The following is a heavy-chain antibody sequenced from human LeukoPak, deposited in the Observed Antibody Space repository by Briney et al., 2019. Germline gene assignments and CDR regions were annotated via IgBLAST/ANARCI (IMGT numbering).Heavy chain of an antibody. D-gene: IGHD1-26*01. CDR3: ARDTTGGSYCGY. V-gene: IGHV1-18*01. J-gene: IGHJ4*02. CDR1: GYTFTSYG. CDR2: ISGYNGNT. Sequence: ASVKVSCKASGYTFTSYGISWVRQAPGQGLEWMGWISGYNGNTKYAEKLQGRVTMTTDTSTSTAYMELRSLRSDDTAVYYCARDTTGGSYCGYWGLGTLVTVSS.